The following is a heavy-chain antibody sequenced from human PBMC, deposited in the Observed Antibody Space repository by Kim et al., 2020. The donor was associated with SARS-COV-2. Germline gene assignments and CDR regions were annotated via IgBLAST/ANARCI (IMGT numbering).Heavy chain of an antibody. CDR1: GGTFSSYA. V-gene: IGHV1-69*13. J-gene: IGHJ6*02. D-gene: IGHD3-3*01. CDR3: ARVAGFWSGYVYGMDV. Sequence: SVKVSCKASGGTFSSYAISWVRQVPGQGLEWMGGIIPIFGTANYAQKFQGRVTITADESTSTAYMELSSLRSEDTAVYYCARVAGFWSGYVYGMDVWGQGTTVTVSS. CDR2: IIPIFGTA.